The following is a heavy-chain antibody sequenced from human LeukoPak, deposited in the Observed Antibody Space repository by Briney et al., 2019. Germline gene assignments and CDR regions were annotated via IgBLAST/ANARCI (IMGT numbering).Heavy chain of an antibody. CDR3: ATDYYGSGSPGFGY. CDR1: GFTFSSYG. D-gene: IGHD3-10*01. V-gene: IGHV3-15*07. CDR2: IKSKSDGGTT. J-gene: IGHJ4*02. Sequence: GVLRLSCAASGFTFSSYGMHWVRQAPGKGLEWVGRIKSKSDGGTTDNAAPVKGRFTISRDDSKNTLYLQMNSLKTEDTAVYYCATDYYGSGSPGFGYWGQGNMVTVSS.